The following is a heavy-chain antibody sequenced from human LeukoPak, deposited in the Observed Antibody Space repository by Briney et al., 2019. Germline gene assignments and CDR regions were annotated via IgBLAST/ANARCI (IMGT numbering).Heavy chain of an antibody. CDR3: AKWRMYSSGWYGPGAFDI. CDR1: GFTFSSYA. J-gene: IGHJ3*02. V-gene: IGHV3-23*01. CDR2: ISGSGGST. D-gene: IGHD6-19*01. Sequence: PGGSLRLSCAASGFTFSSYAMSWVRQAPGKGLEWVSAISGSGGSTYYADSVKGRFTISRDNSKNTLYLQMNSLRAEDTAVYYCAKWRMYSSGWYGPGAFDIWGQGTMVTVSS.